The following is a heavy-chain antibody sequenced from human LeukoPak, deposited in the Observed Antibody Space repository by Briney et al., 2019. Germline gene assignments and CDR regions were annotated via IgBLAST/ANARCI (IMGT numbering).Heavy chain of an antibody. CDR2: IKHDGSEK. CDR1: GFTFGDYW. Sequence: GGSLRLSCAASGFTFGDYWMSWVRQAPGKGLEWVASIKHDGSEKYFVDSVKGRFTISRDNSKNTLYLQMNSLRAEDTAVYYCAKVSKGTAMVREIDYWGQGTLVTVSS. CDR3: AKVSKGTAMVREIDY. D-gene: IGHD5-18*01. J-gene: IGHJ4*02. V-gene: IGHV3-7*03.